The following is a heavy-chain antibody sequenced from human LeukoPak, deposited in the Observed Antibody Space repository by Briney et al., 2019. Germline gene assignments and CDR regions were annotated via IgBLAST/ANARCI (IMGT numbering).Heavy chain of an antibody. CDR2: IYSGGST. V-gene: IGHV3-53*01. D-gene: IGHD6-13*01. Sequence: GGSLRLSCAASGFTVSSNYMSWVRQAPGKGLEWVSVIYSGGSTYYADSVKGRFTISRDNSKNTLYLQMNSLRAEDTAVYYCFPGYSSSWGGYWGQGTLVTVSS. CDR1: GFTVSSNY. CDR3: FPGYSSSWGGY. J-gene: IGHJ4*02.